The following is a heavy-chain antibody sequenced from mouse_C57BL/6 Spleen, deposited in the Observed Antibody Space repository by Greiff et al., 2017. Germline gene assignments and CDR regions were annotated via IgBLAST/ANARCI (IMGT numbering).Heavy chain of an antibody. Sequence: EVQLQQSGTVLARPGASVKKSCKTSGYTFTSYWMHWVKQRPGQGLEWIGAIYPGNSDTSYNQKFKGKAKLTAVTSASTAYMELSSLTKEDSAVYYCTRSGDYDDGDAMDYWGQGTSVTVSS. CDR2: IYPGNSDT. D-gene: IGHD2-4*01. CDR1: GYTFTSYW. J-gene: IGHJ4*01. CDR3: TRSGDYDDGDAMDY. V-gene: IGHV1-5*01.